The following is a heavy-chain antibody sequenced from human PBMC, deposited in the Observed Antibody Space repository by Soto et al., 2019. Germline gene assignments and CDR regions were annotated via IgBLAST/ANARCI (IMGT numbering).Heavy chain of an antibody. Sequence: XSVKVSCKASVYTFITYDINWVRQATGQGLEWMGWMNPSNGNAGYAQNFQGRVTMTRNTSISTAYMELSSLRSDDTAVYFCARRKERSGPNYFDYWGQGSLVTVSS. CDR1: VYTFITYD. J-gene: IGHJ4*02. D-gene: IGHD6-25*01. CDR3: ARRKERSGPNYFDY. CDR2: MNPSNGNA. V-gene: IGHV1-8*01.